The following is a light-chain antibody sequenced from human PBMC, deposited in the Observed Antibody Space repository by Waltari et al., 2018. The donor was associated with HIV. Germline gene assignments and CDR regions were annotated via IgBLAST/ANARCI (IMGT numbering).Light chain of an antibody. J-gene: IGKJ1*01. CDR2: GAS. CDR1: QSISSW. Sequence: DIQMTQSPSTLSASIGDRVTITCRASQSISSWLAWYQQKPGKAPKLLIYGASTLESGVPSRFSGSGSGTEFTLTISILQPDDFATYYCQQYKSYWTFGQGTKVDIK. CDR3: QQYKSYWT. V-gene: IGKV1-5*03.